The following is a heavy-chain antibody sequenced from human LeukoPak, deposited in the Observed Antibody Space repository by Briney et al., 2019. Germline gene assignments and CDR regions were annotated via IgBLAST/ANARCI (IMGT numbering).Heavy chain of an antibody. V-gene: IGHV3-23*01. J-gene: IGHJ4*02. Sequence: PGGSLRLSCAASGFTFSTYVMNWFRQAPGKGLEWVSTISVGAEYIFYADSVKGRFTISRDDSNNALYLQMHSLRAEDTAVYYCARDYYYGSGSYSDSWGQGTLVTVSS. CDR2: ISVGAEYI. CDR3: ARDYYYGSGSYSDS. CDR1: GFTFSTYV. D-gene: IGHD3-10*01.